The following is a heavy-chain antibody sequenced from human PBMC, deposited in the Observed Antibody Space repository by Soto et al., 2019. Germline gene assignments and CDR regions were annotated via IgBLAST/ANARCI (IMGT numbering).Heavy chain of an antibody. D-gene: IGHD6-6*01. Sequence: PGGSVRLSCAASGFTFSSYAMSWVRQAPGKGLEWVSAISGSGGSTYYADSVKGRFTISRDNSKNTLYLQMNSLRAEDTAVYYCAKEGGPSSSAGYYYYYYMDVWGKGTTVTVSS. CDR3: AKEGGPSSSAGYYYYYYMDV. CDR2: ISGSGGST. J-gene: IGHJ6*03. CDR1: GFTFSSYA. V-gene: IGHV3-23*01.